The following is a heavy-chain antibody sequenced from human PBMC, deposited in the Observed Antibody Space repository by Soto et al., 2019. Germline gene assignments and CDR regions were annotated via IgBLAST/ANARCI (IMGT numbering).Heavy chain of an antibody. V-gene: IGHV4-39*01. Sequence: SETLSLTCTGSGGSISRSRYYWGWIRQPPGKGLEWIGSIYYSGSTYYNPSLKSRVTISVDTSKNQFSLRLSSVTAADTAVYYCARHAVHSRGFIDYWGQGTLVTVSS. J-gene: IGHJ4*02. CDR3: ARHAVHSRGFIDY. CDR1: GGSISRSRYY. D-gene: IGHD6-19*01. CDR2: IYYSGST.